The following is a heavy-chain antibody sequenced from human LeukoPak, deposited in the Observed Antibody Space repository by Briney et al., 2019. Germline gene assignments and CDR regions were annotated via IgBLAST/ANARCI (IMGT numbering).Heavy chain of an antibody. D-gene: IGHD3-3*01. V-gene: IGHV4-61*02. CDR3: ARDLQYERAFDI. CDR1: GGSISSGSYY. CDR2: IYTSGST. J-gene: IGHJ3*02. Sequence: SETLSLTCTVSGGSISSGSYYWSWIRQPAGKGLEWIGRIYTSGSTNYNPSLKSRVTISVDTSKNQFSLKLSSVTAADTAVYYCARDLQYERAFDIWGQGTMVTVSS.